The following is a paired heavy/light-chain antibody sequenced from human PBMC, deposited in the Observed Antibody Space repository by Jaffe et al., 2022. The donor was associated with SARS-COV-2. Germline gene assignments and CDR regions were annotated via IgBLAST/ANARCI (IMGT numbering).Light chain of an antibody. CDR1: QSLFYTPNSKNY. J-gene: IGKJ4*01. CDR3: QQYYTVPLT. CDR2: WSS. V-gene: IGKV4-1*01. Sequence: DIVVTQSPDSLAVSLGERATINCKSSQSLFYTPNSKNYLAWYQKKPGQPPKLLISWSSIRESGVPDRFSGGGSGADFTLTISSLQAEDVAVYYCQQYYTVPLTFGGGTKVEIK.
Heavy chain of an antibody. Sequence: QVQLQQWGAGLLKPSETLSLTCTVYGGSFGEYYWSWIRQIPGKGLEWIGEIKYRGATNYNSSLKSRVTISIDTSKSQFSLELRSVTAADTAVYYCARVWFGELSGDLRRDHWGQGVLVTVSS. J-gene: IGHJ4*02. V-gene: IGHV4-34*01. D-gene: IGHD3-10*01. CDR3: ARVWFGELSGDLRRDH. CDR2: IKYRGAT. CDR1: GGSFGEYY.